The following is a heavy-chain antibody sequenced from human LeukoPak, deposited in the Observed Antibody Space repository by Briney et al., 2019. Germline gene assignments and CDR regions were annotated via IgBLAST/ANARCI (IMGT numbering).Heavy chain of an antibody. V-gene: IGHV1-18*04. Sequence: ASVKVSCKASRYTFTGYYMHWVRQAPGQGLEWMGWISAYNGNTNYAQKLQGRVTMTTDTSTSTAYMELRSLRSDDTAVYYCARVTTVTNADAFDIWGQGTMVTVSS. CDR3: ARVTTVTNADAFDI. CDR2: ISAYNGNT. J-gene: IGHJ3*02. D-gene: IGHD4-17*01. CDR1: RYTFTGYY.